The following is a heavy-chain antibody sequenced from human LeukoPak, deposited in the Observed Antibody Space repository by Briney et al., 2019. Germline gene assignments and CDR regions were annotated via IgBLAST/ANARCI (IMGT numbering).Heavy chain of an antibody. D-gene: IGHD3-10*01. Sequence: PSETRSLTCAVYGGSFSGYYWSWIRQPPGKGLEWIGEINHSGSTNYNPSLKSRVTISIDTSKNQFSLKLNSLTAADTAVYYCARGSMVRGVIIPDWGQGSLVTVSS. V-gene: IGHV4-34*01. CDR1: GGSFSGYY. J-gene: IGHJ4*02. CDR2: INHSGST. CDR3: ARGSMVRGVIIPD.